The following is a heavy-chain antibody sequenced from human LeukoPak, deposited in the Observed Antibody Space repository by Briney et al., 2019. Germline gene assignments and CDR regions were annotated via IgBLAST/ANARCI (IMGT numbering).Heavy chain of an antibody. D-gene: IGHD3-10*01. CDR2: IYPGDSDP. V-gene: IGHV5-51*01. CDR3: ARQSRDGSKTRGYYFDY. CDR1: GYTFTTYW. J-gene: IGHJ4*02. Sequence: GESLKISCKGSGYTFTTYWIGWVRQMPGKGLEWMGIIYPGDSDPRYSPSFQGQVTISADKSISTVYLQWSSLKASDTAMYYCARQSRDGSKTRGYYFDYWGQGTLVTVSS.